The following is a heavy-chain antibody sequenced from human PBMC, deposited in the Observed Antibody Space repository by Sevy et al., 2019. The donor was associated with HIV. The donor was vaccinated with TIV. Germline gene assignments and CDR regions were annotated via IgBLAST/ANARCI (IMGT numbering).Heavy chain of an antibody. CDR1: GGSISSSSYY. J-gene: IGHJ6*02. CDR3: ARMGTYYDFWSGYSKYYYYYGMDV. V-gene: IGHV4-39*01. D-gene: IGHD3-3*01. Sequence: SETLSLTCTVSGGSISSSSYYWGWIRQPPGKGLEWIGSIYYSGSTYYNPSLKSRVTISVDTSKNQFSLKLSSVTAAETAVYYCARMGTYYDFWSGYSKYYYYYGMDVWGQGTTVTVSS. CDR2: IYYSGST.